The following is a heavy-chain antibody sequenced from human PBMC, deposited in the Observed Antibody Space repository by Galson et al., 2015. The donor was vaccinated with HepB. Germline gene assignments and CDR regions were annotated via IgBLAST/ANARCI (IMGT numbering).Heavy chain of an antibody. V-gene: IGHV3-21*01. Sequence: SLRLSCAGSGFTFSSHFMNWVRQAPGKGLEWVAYISATSRNIYYADSVKGRFSISRDNGKNSLYLQMNSLRAEDTAVYYCARVYDGDDAGEDYGMDVWGPEATVTVSS. D-gene: IGHD4-17*01. CDR2: ISATSRNI. J-gene: IGHJ6*02. CDR1: GFTFSSHF. CDR3: ARVYDGDDAGEDYGMDV.